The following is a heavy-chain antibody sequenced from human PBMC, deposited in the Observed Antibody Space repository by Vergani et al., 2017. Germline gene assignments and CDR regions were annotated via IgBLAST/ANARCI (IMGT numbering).Heavy chain of an antibody. D-gene: IGHD1-26*01. CDR3: ARRAERWETLLRDDFDV. Sequence: QLPLQQWGPGLLKPSETLSLTCAVYGGSLSGYYWSWIRLAPGKGLEWIGEINHSGTINYNPTLKSPFNVSIDTSRDHFSLKLRSVSAADTAVYFCARRAERWETLLRDDFDVWGQGTFVTVSP. CDR1: GGSLSGYY. CDR2: INHSGTI. J-gene: IGHJ3*01. V-gene: IGHV4-34*01.